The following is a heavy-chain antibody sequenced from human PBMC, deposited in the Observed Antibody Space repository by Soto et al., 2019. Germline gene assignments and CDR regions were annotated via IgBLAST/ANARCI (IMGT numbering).Heavy chain of an antibody. Sequence: PSETLSLTCTVSVGSISSYYWSWIRQPPGKGLEWIGYIFYSGSAYYNPSLKSRVTISVDTSKNQFSLNLSFVTAADTAVYYCATMGTPATGLYYFDYWGQGTLVTVSS. V-gene: IGHV4-59*08. CDR3: ATMGTPATGLYYFDY. D-gene: IGHD2-15*01. CDR1: VGSISSYY. CDR2: IFYSGSA. J-gene: IGHJ4*02.